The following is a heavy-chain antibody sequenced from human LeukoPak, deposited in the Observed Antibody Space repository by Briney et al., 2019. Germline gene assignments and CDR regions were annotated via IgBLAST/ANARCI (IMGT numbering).Heavy chain of an antibody. CDR3: AGDHLALNALDI. Sequence: SETLSLTCTVSGGSISSHYWSWIRQPPGKGLEWIGYISYIGSTNYSPSLKSRVTISVDTSKNQFSLRLSSVTAADTAVYYCAGDHLALNALDIWGQGTMVTVSP. CDR1: GGSISSHY. CDR2: ISYIGST. J-gene: IGHJ3*02. V-gene: IGHV4-59*11.